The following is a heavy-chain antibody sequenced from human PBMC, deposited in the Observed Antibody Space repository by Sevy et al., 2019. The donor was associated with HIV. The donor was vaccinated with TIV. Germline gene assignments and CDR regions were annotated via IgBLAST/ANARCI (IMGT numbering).Heavy chain of an antibody. J-gene: IGHJ4*02. CDR2: IYSGGST. Sequence: GGSLRLSCAASGFTVSSNYMSWVRQAPGKGLEWVSVIYSGGSTYYADSVKGRFTISRDNSKYTLYLQMNSLRAEDTAVYYCASGGYSYGYTFFDYWGQGTLVTVSS. V-gene: IGHV3-53*01. CDR1: GFTVSSNY. D-gene: IGHD5-18*01. CDR3: ASGGYSYGYTFFDY.